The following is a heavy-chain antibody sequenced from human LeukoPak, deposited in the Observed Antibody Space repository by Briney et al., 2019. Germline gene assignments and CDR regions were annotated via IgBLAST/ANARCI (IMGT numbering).Heavy chain of an antibody. CDR1: GFTFDDYA. D-gene: IGHD1-7*01. J-gene: IGHJ4*02. CDR2: VTWNSGSI. V-gene: IGHV3-9*01. Sequence: QTGGSLRLSCAASGFTFDDYAMHWVRQAPGKGLEWVSGVTWNSGSIDYADSVKGRFTISRDNSKDTLYLQMNSLRAEDTAVYYCAKDRELTKTPFDYWGQGTLVTVSS. CDR3: AKDRELTKTPFDY.